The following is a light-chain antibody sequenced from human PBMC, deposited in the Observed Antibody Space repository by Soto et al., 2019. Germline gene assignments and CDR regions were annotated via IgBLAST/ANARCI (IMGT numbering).Light chain of an antibody. CDR1: QSITSY. CDR2: AAS. CDR3: QQSYYAPPT. J-gene: IGKJ1*01. Sequence: DIQMTQSPSSLSASVGDRVTITCRASQSITSYLNWYQQKPGKAPKLLIYAASSLQAGVPSRFSGSGSGTDFTLTISSLQPEDFATYYCQQSYYAPPTFGQGIKVDIK. V-gene: IGKV1-39*01.